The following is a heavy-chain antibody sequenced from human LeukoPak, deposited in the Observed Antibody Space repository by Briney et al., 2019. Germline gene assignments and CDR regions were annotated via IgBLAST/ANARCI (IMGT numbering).Heavy chain of an antibody. D-gene: IGHD2-15*01. Sequence: GGSLRLSCAASGFTVSSSYMSWVRQAPGKGLEWVSRSNSDGSSTSYADSVKGRFTISRDNSKNTLYLQMNSLRAEDTAVYYCARDRIVVVVAAMYYYYGMDVWGQGTTVTVSS. CDR2: SNSDGSST. V-gene: IGHV3-74*01. CDR3: ARDRIVVVVAAMYYYYGMDV. CDR1: GFTVSSSY. J-gene: IGHJ6*02.